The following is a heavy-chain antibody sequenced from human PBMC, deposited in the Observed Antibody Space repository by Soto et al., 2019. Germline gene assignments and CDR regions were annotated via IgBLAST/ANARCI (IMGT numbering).Heavy chain of an antibody. CDR1: GYTFTTYW. Sequence: GESRKISCKVSGYTFTTYWITWLRQTPGKGLEWMGRIDPGNSYTSYNPSFQGHVTLSADMSISTAYLQWSGLKASDTAMYYCARHTGLGQMPFEYWGQGTLVTVSS. D-gene: IGHD2-2*01. J-gene: IGHJ4*02. CDR3: ARHTGLGQMPFEY. V-gene: IGHV5-10-1*01. CDR2: IDPGNSYT.